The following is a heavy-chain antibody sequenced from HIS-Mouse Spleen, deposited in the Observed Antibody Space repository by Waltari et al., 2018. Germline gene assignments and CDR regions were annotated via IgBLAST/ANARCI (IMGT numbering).Heavy chain of an antibody. V-gene: IGHV4-34*01. CDR2: INHSGST. D-gene: IGHD7-27*01. CDR3: ARDEKLGRAFDI. J-gene: IGHJ3*02. CDR1: GGSFSGYY. Sequence: QVQLQQWGAGLLKPSETLSLTCAVYGGSFSGYYWRCSRQPPGKGLEWIGEINHSGSTNYNPSLKSRVTISVDTSKNQFSLKLSSVTAADTAVYYCARDEKLGRAFDIWGQGTMVTVSS.